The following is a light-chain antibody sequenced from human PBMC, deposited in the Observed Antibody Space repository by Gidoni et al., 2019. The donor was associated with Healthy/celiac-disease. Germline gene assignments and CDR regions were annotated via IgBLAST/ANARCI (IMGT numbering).Light chain of an antibody. CDR1: QSLLHSNGYNY. Sequence: DIVMTQSPLSLPVTPGEPASISCRSSQSLLHSNGYNYLDWYLQKPGQSPQLLIYLGSNRASGVPDRFSGSGSGTDFTLKISRVEAEDVGVYYCMQALHHGTFGPGTKVDIK. CDR2: LGS. J-gene: IGKJ3*01. CDR3: MQALHHGT. V-gene: IGKV2-28*01.